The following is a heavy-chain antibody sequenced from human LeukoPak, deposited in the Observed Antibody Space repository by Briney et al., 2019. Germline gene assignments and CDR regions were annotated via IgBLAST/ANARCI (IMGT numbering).Heavy chain of an antibody. CDR1: GYRFTDYY. V-gene: IGHV1-2*02. Sequence: ASVKVSCKASGYRFTDYYMHWVRQAPGQGLEWMGWVNPKNGAKNYAQKFRGRVTMTRGTSISTVYMDLTSLRSDDSAIYYCARDYGEAATITAFRTYYYFDHWGQGTLVTVSS. J-gene: IGHJ4*02. CDR2: VNPKNGAK. CDR3: ARDYGEAATITAFRTYYYFDH. D-gene: IGHD5-24*01.